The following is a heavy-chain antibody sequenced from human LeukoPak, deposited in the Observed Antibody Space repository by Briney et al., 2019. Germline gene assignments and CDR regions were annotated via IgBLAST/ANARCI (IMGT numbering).Heavy chain of an antibody. CDR1: GFTFSSNV. CDR2: IPASGGGT. CDR3: AKESSGGWYFDY. J-gene: IGHJ4*02. V-gene: IGHV3-23*01. D-gene: IGHD6-19*01. Sequence: GGSLRLSCAASGFTFSSNVMIWVRQAPGKGLEWVSSIPASGGGTYYADSVKGRFTISRDNSKNSLYLQMNSLRAEDTAVYYCAKESSGGWYFDYWGQGTLVTVSS.